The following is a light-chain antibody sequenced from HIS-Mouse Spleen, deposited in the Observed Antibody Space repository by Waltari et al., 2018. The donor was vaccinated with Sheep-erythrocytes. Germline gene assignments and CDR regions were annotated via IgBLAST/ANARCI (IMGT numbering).Light chain of an antibody. Sequence: SALTQPASVSGSPGQSITISCTGTSSDVGSYNLVSWYQQHPGKAPKLMIYEGSKRPSGVSNRFSGSKSGNTASLTISGLQAEDEADYYCCSYAGSNNWVFGGGTKLTVL. CDR3: CSYAGSNNWV. CDR2: EGS. CDR1: SSDVGSYNL. J-gene: IGLJ3*02. V-gene: IGLV2-23*01.